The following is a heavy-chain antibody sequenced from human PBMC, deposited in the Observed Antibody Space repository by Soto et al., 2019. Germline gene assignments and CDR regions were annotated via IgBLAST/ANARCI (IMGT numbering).Heavy chain of an antibody. J-gene: IGHJ6*02. CDR1: GFTLDDYT. V-gene: IGHV3-9*01. CDR2: VGWNGGDI. Sequence: SLRLSCAASGFTLDDYTMHWVRQAPGKGLEWVSGVGWNGGDIVYADSVKGRFTVSRDNTKNSLYLEVNSLRAEDTAIYYCAKDSAVAVTVSTHYFHYYGLDVWGQGTTVTV. CDR3: AKDSAVAVTVSTHYFHYYGLDV. D-gene: IGHD6-19*01.